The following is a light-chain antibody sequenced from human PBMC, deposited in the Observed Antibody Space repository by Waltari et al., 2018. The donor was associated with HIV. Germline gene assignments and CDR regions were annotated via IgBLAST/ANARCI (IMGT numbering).Light chain of an antibody. Sequence: AIRMTQSPSSVSASTGDRVTITCRASQDISSYLVWYQQKPGRAPELLIYAGFALQSGVPSRFSGSGSGIDFTLTISSLQSEDFATYYCQQYYSYPLTFGQGTRLEI. CDR2: AGF. J-gene: IGKJ5*01. CDR1: QDISSY. V-gene: IGKV1-8*01. CDR3: QQYYSYPLT.